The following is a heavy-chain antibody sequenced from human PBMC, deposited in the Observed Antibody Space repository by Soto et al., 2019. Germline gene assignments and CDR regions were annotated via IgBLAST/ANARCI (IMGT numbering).Heavy chain of an antibody. J-gene: IGHJ4*02. CDR3: ARAGVGYDVLTGYYPKPIFDY. V-gene: IGHV4-61*08. D-gene: IGHD3-9*01. CDR2: IYHSGST. Sequence: SETLSLTCTVSGGSMSSGDYYWSWIRQPPGKGLEWIGYIYHSGSTNYNPSLKSRVTISVDTSKNHFSLKLTSVTAADTAVYYCARAGVGYDVLTGYYPKPIFDYWGQGTLVTAPQ. CDR1: GGSMSSGDYY.